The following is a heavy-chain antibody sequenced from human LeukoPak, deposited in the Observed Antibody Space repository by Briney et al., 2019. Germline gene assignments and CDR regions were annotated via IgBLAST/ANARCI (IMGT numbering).Heavy chain of an antibody. D-gene: IGHD2-2*02. Sequence: ASVKVSCKXSVYTFTGYYMHWVRQAPGQGLEWMGWINPNSGGAKYTQKFQGRVTVTRDTSISTAYMELSRLRSDDTAVYYCARDCSSTSCYTGAYWGQGTLVTVSS. CDR1: VYTFTGYY. J-gene: IGHJ4*02. CDR3: ARDCSSTSCYTGAY. V-gene: IGHV1-2*02. CDR2: INPNSGGA.